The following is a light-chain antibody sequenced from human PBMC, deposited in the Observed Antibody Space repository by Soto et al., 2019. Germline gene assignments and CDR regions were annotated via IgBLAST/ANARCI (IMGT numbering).Light chain of an antibody. Sequence: DIQMTQSPSSLSASVGDRVTITCRASQRISNYLNWYQQKPGKAPKLLIYLVSSLQSGVPSRFSGSGSGTNFTLTITSLQPGDFATYYGQQHYITPRTFGQGTKLDIK. CDR3: QQHYITPRT. CDR1: QRISNY. CDR2: LVS. V-gene: IGKV1-39*01. J-gene: IGKJ2*01.